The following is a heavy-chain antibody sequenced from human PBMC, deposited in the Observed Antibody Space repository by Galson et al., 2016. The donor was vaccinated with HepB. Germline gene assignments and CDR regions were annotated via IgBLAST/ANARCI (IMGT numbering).Heavy chain of an antibody. CDR3: VKSVAGPYYFDD. D-gene: IGHD3-10*01. J-gene: IGHJ4*02. Sequence: SLRLSCAASGFSFSNFAMHWVRQAPGKGLEWVSVIWSDGSNQYYADSVKGRFTISRDNFKNTVNLQMNSLRAEDTAVYYCVKSVAGPYYFDDWGQGTLVTVSS. V-gene: IGHV3-33*06. CDR2: IWSDGSNQ. CDR1: GFSFSNFA.